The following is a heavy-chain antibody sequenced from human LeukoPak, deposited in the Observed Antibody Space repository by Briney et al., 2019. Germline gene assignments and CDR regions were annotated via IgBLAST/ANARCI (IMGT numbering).Heavy chain of an antibody. CDR1: GFTFSTYG. CDR2: NSGGSS. V-gene: IGHV3-23*01. Sequence: GGSLRLSCAASGFTFSTYGVYWVRQAPGKGLEWVSSNSGGSSYYADSVKGRFTISRDNSKNTLYLQMDSLRAEDTAVYYCAKDLKTYCSGGSCYLGFDYWGQGTLVTVSS. D-gene: IGHD2-15*01. CDR3: AKDLKTYCSGGSCYLGFDY. J-gene: IGHJ4*02.